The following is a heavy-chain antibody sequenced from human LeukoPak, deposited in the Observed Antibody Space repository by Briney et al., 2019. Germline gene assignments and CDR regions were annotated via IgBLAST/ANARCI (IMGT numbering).Heavy chain of an antibody. J-gene: IGHJ4*02. Sequence: SETLSLTCTVSGGSISSGSNFWGWIRQPPGKGLEWIGSISYSGSSYYNPSLKSRVTISVDTSKNQFPLKLSSVTAADTAVYSCARRGGGNYFDYWGQGTLVTVSS. CDR2: ISYSGSS. V-gene: IGHV4-39*01. CDR1: GGSISSGSNF. CDR3: ARRGGGNYFDY. D-gene: IGHD2-15*01.